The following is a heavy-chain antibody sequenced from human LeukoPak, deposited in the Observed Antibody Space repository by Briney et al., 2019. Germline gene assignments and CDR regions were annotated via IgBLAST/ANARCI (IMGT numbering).Heavy chain of an antibody. V-gene: IGHV3-23*01. Sequence: GGSLRLSCAGPGFTFSIYAMDWVRQAPGKGLEWVPAISGSGAGIHYADSVKGRFTISRDNSKNTLYLQMNSLRPEDTAIYYCARESATADFDYWGQGTLVTVSS. CDR3: ARESATADFDY. J-gene: IGHJ4*02. CDR1: GFTFSIYA. CDR2: ISGSGAGI.